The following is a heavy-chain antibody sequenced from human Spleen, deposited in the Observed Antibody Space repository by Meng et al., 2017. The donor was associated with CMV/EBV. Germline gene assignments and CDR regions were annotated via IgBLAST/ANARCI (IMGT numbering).Heavy chain of an antibody. Sequence: GESLKISCAVSGFTFGSYAMSWVRQAPGKGLEWVSAISGSGDKTYFADSVKGRFTVSRDNAKNTLFLQMNSLRADDTAVYYCAKDRTGTFAFDIWGQGTMVTVSS. V-gene: IGHV3-23*01. D-gene: IGHD1-7*01. CDR2: ISGSGDKT. CDR3: AKDRTGTFAFDI. J-gene: IGHJ3*02. CDR1: GFTFGSYA.